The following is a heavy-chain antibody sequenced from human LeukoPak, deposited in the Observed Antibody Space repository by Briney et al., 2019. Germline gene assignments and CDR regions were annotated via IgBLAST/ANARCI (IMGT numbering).Heavy chain of an antibody. CDR1: GLTFSSYE. V-gene: IGHV3-48*03. Sequence: GGSLRLSCAASGLTFSSYEMNWVRQAPGKGLEWVSYISSSGSTIYYADSVKGRFTISRDNAKNSLYLQMNSLRAEDTAVYYCAELGITMNGGVWGKGTTVTISS. D-gene: IGHD3-10*02. CDR3: AELGITMNGGV. CDR2: ISSSGSTI. J-gene: IGHJ6*04.